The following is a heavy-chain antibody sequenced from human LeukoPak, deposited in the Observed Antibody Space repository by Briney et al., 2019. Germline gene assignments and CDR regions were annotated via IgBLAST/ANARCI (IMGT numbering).Heavy chain of an antibody. J-gene: IGHJ4*01. CDR1: GFTVSTNS. CDR2: IYSDNT. CDR3: ARGPSGYHNT. D-gene: IGHD5-12*01. Sequence: GGSLRLSCTVSGFTVSTNSMSWVRQAPGKGLEWVSLIYSDNTHYSDSVKGRFTISRDNSKNTLYLQMNSLRAEDTAVYYCARGPSGYHNTGGQGTLVTVSS. V-gene: IGHV3-66*01.